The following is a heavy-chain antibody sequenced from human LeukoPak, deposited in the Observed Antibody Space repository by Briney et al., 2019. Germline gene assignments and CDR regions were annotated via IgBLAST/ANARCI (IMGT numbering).Heavy chain of an antibody. D-gene: IGHD3-3*01. CDR3: ARGNLYYDFWSGYYPDYFDY. Sequence: GGSLRLSCAASGFTFDDYGMSWVRQAPGKGLEWVSGINWNGGSTGYADSVKGRFTISRDNAKNSLYLQMNSLRAEDTAVYYCARGNLYYDFWSGYYPDYFDYWGQGTLVTVSS. CDR1: GFTFDDYG. J-gene: IGHJ4*02. CDR2: INWNGGST. V-gene: IGHV3-20*04.